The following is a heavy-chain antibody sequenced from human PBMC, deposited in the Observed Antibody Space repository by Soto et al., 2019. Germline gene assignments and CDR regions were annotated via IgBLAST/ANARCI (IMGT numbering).Heavy chain of an antibody. D-gene: IGHD3-10*01. Sequence: SETLSLTCTVSGGSISSYYWSWIRQPPGRGLEWIGYIHYTGSTDYHSSLKSRVTISLDTSKNQFSLKLSSVTAADTAVYYCARHYPSGIYLTWLAPWGRGTLVTVSS. CDR3: ARHYPSGIYLTWLAP. CDR1: GGSISSYY. J-gene: IGHJ5*02. CDR2: IHYTGST. V-gene: IGHV4-59*08.